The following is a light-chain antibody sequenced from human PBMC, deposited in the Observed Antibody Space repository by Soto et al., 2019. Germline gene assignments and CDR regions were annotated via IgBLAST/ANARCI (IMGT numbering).Light chain of an antibody. Sequence: DIQLTQSPSSLSASVGDRVTITCRASQGISFYLAWYQQTPGKVPKHLIYGASKFGSGVPSRFSGGGSATNYTLTISSLQPEDVRTYYCQNYNRAPITFGQRTLL. CDR1: QGISFY. V-gene: IGKV1-27*01. CDR3: QNYNRAPIT. CDR2: GAS. J-gene: IGKJ5*01.